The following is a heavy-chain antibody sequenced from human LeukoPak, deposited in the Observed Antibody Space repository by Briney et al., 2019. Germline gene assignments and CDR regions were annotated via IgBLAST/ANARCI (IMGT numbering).Heavy chain of an antibody. V-gene: IGHV4-34*01. Sequence: SETVSLTCAVYGGTFSGYYWSWIRQPPGKGREWIGEINHSRSTNYTPSLKSRVTISVDTSKNQFSLKLSSVTAADTAVYYCARSPSYSSSSYWGQGTLVTVSS. J-gene: IGHJ4*02. CDR3: ARSPSYSSSSY. D-gene: IGHD6-13*01. CDR2: INHSRST. CDR1: GGTFSGYY.